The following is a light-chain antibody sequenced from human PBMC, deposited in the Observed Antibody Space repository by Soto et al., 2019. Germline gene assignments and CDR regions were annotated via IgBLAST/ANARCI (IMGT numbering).Light chain of an antibody. Sequence: QSVLTQPPSVSGAPGQRVTISCAGSNSNIGADYDVHWYQQFPGTAPKLLIFSNNNRPSGVPDRFSGSKSGTSASLAITGLQAEAEADYYCQSYDSGLGGSVFGGGTKLTVL. V-gene: IGLV1-40*01. CDR2: SNN. J-gene: IGLJ3*02. CDR3: QSYDSGLGGSV. CDR1: NSNIGADYD.